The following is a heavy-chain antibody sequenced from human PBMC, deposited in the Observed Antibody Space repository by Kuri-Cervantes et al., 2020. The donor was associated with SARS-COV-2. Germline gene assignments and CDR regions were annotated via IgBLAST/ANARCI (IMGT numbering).Heavy chain of an antibody. Sequence: GESLKISCAASGFSFRNYGMHWVRQAPDKRLEWVAGIWYDGSNENYADSVKGRFIVSRDNSKNTLYLQMNSLRAEDTAVYYCARDSNCGGNCVGGQPLDHWGQGTLVTVPS. J-gene: IGHJ4*02. V-gene: IGHV3-33*01. D-gene: IGHD2-21*02. CDR1: GFSFRNYG. CDR2: IWYDGSNE. CDR3: ARDSNCGGNCVGGQPLDH.